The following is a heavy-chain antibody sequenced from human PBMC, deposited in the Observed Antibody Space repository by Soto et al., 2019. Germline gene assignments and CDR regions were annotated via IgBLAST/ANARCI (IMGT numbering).Heavy chain of an antibody. Sequence: SGGSLRLSCAASGFTFSAYWMTWVRQAPGKGLEWVANIKQDGSEKYYVDSVRDRFTISRDNAKNSLYLQMNSLRAEDTAVYYCASDPPGMDYYMDVWGKGTTVTVSS. CDR1: GFTFSAYW. CDR2: IKQDGSEK. CDR3: ASDPPGMDYYMDV. V-gene: IGHV3-7*01. J-gene: IGHJ6*03. D-gene: IGHD6-13*01.